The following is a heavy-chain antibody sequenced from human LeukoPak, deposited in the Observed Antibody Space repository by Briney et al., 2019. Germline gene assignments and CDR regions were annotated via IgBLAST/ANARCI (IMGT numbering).Heavy chain of an antibody. CDR2: INPNSGGT. D-gene: IGHD3-22*01. CDR1: GYTFTGYY. Sequence: ASVKVSCKASGYTFTGYYMHWVRQAPGQGLEWMGRINPNSGGTNYAQKFQGRVTMTRDTSISTAYMELSSLRSEDTAVYYCARDYYDRAFDIWGQGTMVTVSS. CDR3: ARDYYDRAFDI. J-gene: IGHJ3*02. V-gene: IGHV1-2*06.